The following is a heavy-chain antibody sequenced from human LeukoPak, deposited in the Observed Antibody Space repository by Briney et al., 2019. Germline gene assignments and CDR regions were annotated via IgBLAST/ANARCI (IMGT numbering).Heavy chain of an antibody. D-gene: IGHD3-22*01. V-gene: IGHV3-30*02. Sequence: GGSLRLSCAASGFTFSYYGMHWVRQAPGKGREGGGFVRFDGKEKYYADAVKGRFTISRETSRNRLYVHMKGVRGEDTAVYYCARAWYYDSSGYVSYWGQGTLVTVSS. CDR2: VRFDGKEK. J-gene: IGHJ4*02. CDR1: GFTFSYYG. CDR3: ARAWYYDSSGYVSY.